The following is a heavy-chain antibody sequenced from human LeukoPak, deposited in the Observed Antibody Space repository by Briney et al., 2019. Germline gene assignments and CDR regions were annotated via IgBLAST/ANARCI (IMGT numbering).Heavy chain of an antibody. V-gene: IGHV4-39*07. J-gene: IGHJ3*02. Sequence: SETLSLTCTVSGGSISSSSYYWGWIRQPPGKGLEWIGEIYHSGSTNYNPSLKSRVTISVDKSKNQFSLKLSSVTAADTAVYYCATGYGSGSYLAFDIWGQGTMVTVSS. CDR2: IYHSGST. CDR3: ATGYGSGSYLAFDI. D-gene: IGHD3-10*01. CDR1: GGSISSSSYY.